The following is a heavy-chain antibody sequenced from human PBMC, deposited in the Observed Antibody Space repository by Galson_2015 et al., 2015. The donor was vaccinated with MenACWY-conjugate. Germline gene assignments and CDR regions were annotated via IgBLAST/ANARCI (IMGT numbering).Heavy chain of an antibody. CDR1: GFTFSSYA. V-gene: IGHV3-64D*09. Sequence: SLRLSCAASGFTFSSYAMHWVRQAPGKGLAYVSAISSNGGSTYYADSMKGRFTISRDNSKNTLYLQMSSLRAEDTAVYYCVKTYYYDRSGYPDYWGQGTLVTVSS. J-gene: IGHJ4*02. CDR2: ISSNGGST. D-gene: IGHD3-22*01. CDR3: VKTYYYDRSGYPDY.